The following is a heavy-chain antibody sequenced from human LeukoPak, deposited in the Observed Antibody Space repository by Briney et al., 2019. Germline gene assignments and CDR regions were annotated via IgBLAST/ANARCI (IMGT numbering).Heavy chain of an antibody. CDR3: ARVGSGWDGVDY. J-gene: IGHJ4*02. D-gene: IGHD6-19*01. V-gene: IGHV3-33*01. CDR2: IWYDGSNK. CDR1: GFTFSNYG. Sequence: PGGSLRLSCATSGFTFSNYGMPWVRQAPGKGLEWVAVIWYDGSNKYYADSVKGRFTISRDNSKNTLYLQMNNLRAEDTAVYYCARVGSGWDGVDYWGQGTLVTVSS.